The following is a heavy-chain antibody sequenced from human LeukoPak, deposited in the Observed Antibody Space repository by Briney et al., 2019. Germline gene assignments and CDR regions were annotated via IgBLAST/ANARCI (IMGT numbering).Heavy chain of an antibody. CDR2: ISGSGSST. J-gene: IGHJ4*02. D-gene: IGHD6-13*01. CDR1: GFTFSSYA. Sequence: PGGSLRLSCAASGFTFSSYAMSWVRQAPGKGLEWVSAISGSGSSTNYADSVKGRFTISRDNAKNTLHLQMNSLRAEDTAVYYCARDRYSSTWFDYWGQGTLVTVSS. CDR3: ARDRYSSTWFDY. V-gene: IGHV3-23*01.